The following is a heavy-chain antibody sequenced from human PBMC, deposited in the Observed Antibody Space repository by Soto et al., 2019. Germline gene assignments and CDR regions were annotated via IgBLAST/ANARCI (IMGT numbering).Heavy chain of an antibody. CDR3: AREPRHGSSSCWTQHQYYYGTEV. Sequence: ASVKVSCKACGYTFTSYGISWVGQAPGQGREWMGWIRAYNGNTNYAQKLQGRVTMTKDTSTSTAYMELRSLRSDDTAVYYCAREPRHGSSSCWTQHQYYYGTEVWGQGTSVTVSS. CDR2: IRAYNGNT. V-gene: IGHV1-18*04. J-gene: IGHJ6*02. CDR1: GYTFTSYG. D-gene: IGHD6-13*01.